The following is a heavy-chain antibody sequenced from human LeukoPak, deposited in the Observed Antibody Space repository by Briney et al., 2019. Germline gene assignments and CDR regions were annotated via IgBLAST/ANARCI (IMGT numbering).Heavy chain of an antibody. V-gene: IGHV3-30-3*01. Sequence: GGSLRLSCAASGFTFSSYAMHWVRQAPGKGLEWVAVISYDGSNKYYADSVKGRFTISRGNSKNTLYLQMNRLRAEDTAVYYCAREVGAPGDYWGQGTLVTVSS. CDR3: AREVGAPGDY. CDR1: GFTFSSYA. CDR2: ISYDGSNK. J-gene: IGHJ4*02. D-gene: IGHD1-26*01.